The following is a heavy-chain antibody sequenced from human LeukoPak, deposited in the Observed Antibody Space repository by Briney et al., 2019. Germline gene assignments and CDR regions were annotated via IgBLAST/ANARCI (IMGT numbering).Heavy chain of an antibody. Sequence: AASVKVSCKASGYTFTSYYMHWMRRAPGRGPEWMGIINPRGGSTDYSQKFQDRVTMSSDTSTCTVYMELSSLRSEDTAVYFCARVGVTAATADYWGQGTLVTVSS. CDR2: INPRGGST. V-gene: IGHV1-46*01. J-gene: IGHJ4*02. D-gene: IGHD6-25*01. CDR1: GYTFTSYY. CDR3: ARVGVTAATADY.